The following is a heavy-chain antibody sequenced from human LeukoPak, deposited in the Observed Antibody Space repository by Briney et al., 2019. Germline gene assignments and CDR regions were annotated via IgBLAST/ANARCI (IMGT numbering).Heavy chain of an antibody. CDR1: GLTYHDYA. V-gene: IGHV3-9*03. Sequence: GGPVSLLCSPCGLTYHDYAMLELRQAPAKDLQWVSCISWYHGSIRYEDSVKGRFTLSRDNAKNSVYRQVNLLRAEYMALYYCAKDHGRWELLGAKWFDPWGQGALVTVSS. CDR2: ISWYHGSI. J-gene: IGHJ5*02. CDR3: AKDHGRWELLGAKWFDP. D-gene: IGHD1-26*01.